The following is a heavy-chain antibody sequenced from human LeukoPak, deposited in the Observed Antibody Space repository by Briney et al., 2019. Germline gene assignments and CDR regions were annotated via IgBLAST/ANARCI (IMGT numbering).Heavy chain of an antibody. Sequence: AGGSLRLSCAASGFTVSSNYMSWVRQAPGKGLAWVSSISGTGDNTYYADSVKGRFTISRDNSKNTLFLQMHSLRTEDTAIYYCAKTTTRSYYYDKTGSNWFDPWGQGTLVTVSS. D-gene: IGHD3-22*01. V-gene: IGHV3-23*01. J-gene: IGHJ5*02. CDR3: AKTTTRSYYYDKTGSNWFDP. CDR1: GFTVSSNY. CDR2: ISGTGDNT.